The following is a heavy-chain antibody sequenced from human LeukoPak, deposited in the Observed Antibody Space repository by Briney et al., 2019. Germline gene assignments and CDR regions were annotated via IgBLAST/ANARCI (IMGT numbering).Heavy chain of an antibody. CDR3: XXXRADYYDSSGELDY. CDR2: ISWNSGSI. Sequence: GGSLRLSCAASGFTFDDYAMHWVRQAPGKGLEWVSGISWNSGSIGYADSVKGRFIIFRDNAKNSLYLQMNSLRAEDTALYYCXXXRADYYDSSGELDYWGQGTLVTVSS. J-gene: IGHJ4*02. D-gene: IGHD3-22*01. CDR1: GFTFDDYA. V-gene: IGHV3-9*01.